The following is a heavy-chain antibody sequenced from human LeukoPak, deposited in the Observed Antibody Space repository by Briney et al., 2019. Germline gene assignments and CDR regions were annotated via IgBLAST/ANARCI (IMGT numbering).Heavy chain of an antibody. CDR2: IRYDGSKK. Sequence: GGSLRLSCAASGFNFSSYRMHWVRQAPGKGLEWVAFIRYDGSKKYYADSVKGRFTISRDNSTITLYMQMNSLRAEDTAVYYCAKSSGKDYYGSGSYPDYWGQGTLVTASS. D-gene: IGHD3-10*01. V-gene: IGHV3-30*02. CDR3: AKSSGKDYYGSGSYPDY. CDR1: GFNFSSYR. J-gene: IGHJ4*02.